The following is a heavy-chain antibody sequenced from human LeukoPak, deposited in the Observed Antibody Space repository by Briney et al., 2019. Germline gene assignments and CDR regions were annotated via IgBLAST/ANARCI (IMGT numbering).Heavy chain of an antibody. J-gene: IGHJ5*02. Sequence: ASVKVSCKASGGTFSSYAISWVRQAPGQGLEWMGRIIPILGIANYAQKFQSRVTITADKSTSTAYMELSSLRSEDTAVYYCARDWTVTTSRFDPWGQGTLVTVSS. V-gene: IGHV1-69*04. D-gene: IGHD4-17*01. CDR2: IIPILGIA. CDR3: ARDWTVTTSRFDP. CDR1: GGTFSSYA.